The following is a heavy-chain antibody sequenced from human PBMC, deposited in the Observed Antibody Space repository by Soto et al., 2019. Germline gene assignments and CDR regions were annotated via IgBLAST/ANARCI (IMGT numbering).Heavy chain of an antibody. CDR3: ASAEYCSGTSCYLESFHH. Sequence: GGSLRLSCEVSGLTFSSYSMNWVRQAPGKGLEWVSSISSSSSYIYHADSVKGRFTISRDNAKNSLYLQMNSLRAEDTAVYYCASAEYCSGTSCYLESFHHWGQGTQVTVSS. J-gene: IGHJ1*01. CDR1: GLTFSSYS. V-gene: IGHV3-21*01. D-gene: IGHD2-2*01. CDR2: ISSSSSYI.